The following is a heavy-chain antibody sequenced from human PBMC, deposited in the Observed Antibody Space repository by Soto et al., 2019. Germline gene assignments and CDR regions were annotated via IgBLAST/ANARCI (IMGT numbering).Heavy chain of an antibody. V-gene: IGHV4-31*03. CDR2: LYYSRST. CDR3: AREPLT. Sequence: QVQLQESAPGLVKPSQTLSLTGTVSGGSISSGGYYWSSIRQHPGKGLEWIGYLYYSRSTYYNPSLKRRVTIAVDAPKNQSSVTLSSVNAADTAVYYCAREPLTWGQGTLVTVSS. J-gene: IGHJ4*02. CDR1: GGSISSGGYY.